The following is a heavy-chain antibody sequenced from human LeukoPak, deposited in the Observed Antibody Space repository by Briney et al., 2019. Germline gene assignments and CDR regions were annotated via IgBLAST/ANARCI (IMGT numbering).Heavy chain of an antibody. V-gene: IGHV1-46*01. CDR1: GYTFTSYY. CDR2: INPSGGST. J-gene: IGHJ6*03. Sequence: ASVKVSCKASGYTFTSYYMHWVRQAPGQGLEGMGIINPSGGSTSYAQKFQGRVTMSRDTSTSTVYMELSSLRSEDTAVYYCARDADTRGYCSSTSCYAGYYYYMDVWGKGTTVTVSS. D-gene: IGHD2-2*01. CDR3: ARDADTRGYCSSTSCYAGYYYYMDV.